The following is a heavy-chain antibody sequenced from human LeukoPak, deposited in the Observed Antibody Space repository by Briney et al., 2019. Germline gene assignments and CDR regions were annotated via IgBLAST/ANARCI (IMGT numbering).Heavy chain of an antibody. D-gene: IGHD1-26*01. V-gene: IGHV3-33*01. J-gene: IGHJ4*02. CDR2: IWFDGSKK. Sequence: GGSLRLSCAASGFTFSSNSMHWVRQAPGKGLEWVAVIWFDGSKKYYADFVKGRFTISRDNPKNTLYMQMDSLRAGDTAIYYCARMSGSHLDYWGQGTLVTVSS. CDR3: ARMSGSHLDY. CDR1: GFTFSSNS.